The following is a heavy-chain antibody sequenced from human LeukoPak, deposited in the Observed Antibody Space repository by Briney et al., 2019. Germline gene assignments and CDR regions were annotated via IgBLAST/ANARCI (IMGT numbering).Heavy chain of an antibody. D-gene: IGHD1-26*01. V-gene: IGHV3-23*01. CDR2: ISGSGSNT. CDR3: ARARRSREPSDY. J-gene: IGHJ4*02. Sequence: GGSLRLSCAASGFTFGTYAMSWVRQAPGKGLEWVSAISGSGSNTYYADFVKGRFTISRDNSKSTLYLQMNSLRAEDTAVYYCARARRSREPSDYWGQGTLVTVSS. CDR1: GFTFGTYA.